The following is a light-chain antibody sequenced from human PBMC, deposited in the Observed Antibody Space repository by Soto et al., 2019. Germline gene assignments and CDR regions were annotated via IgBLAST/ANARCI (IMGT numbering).Light chain of an antibody. CDR3: QQYQNSPRP. Sequence: EPVFTYSPGTLSLSPGERATVSCRASQSVGGNSLAWYQQRPGQAPRLLIYDTSKRATGIPDRFSGSGSGTDFTLTISRLEPADFAVYYCQQYQNSPRPFGQGTKVAI. CDR1: QSVGGNS. CDR2: DTS. J-gene: IGKJ1*01. V-gene: IGKV3-20*01.